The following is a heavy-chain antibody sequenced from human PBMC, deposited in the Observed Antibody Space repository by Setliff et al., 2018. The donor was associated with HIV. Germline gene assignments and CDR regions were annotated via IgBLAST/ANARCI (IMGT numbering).Heavy chain of an antibody. CDR2: ISSVSGSTI. CDR3: AKSLNPKVVTVIDS. D-gene: IGHD2-15*01. J-gene: IGHJ4*02. CDR1: GFTFSRYS. Sequence: GGSLRLSCAASGFTFSRYSMHWGRQAPGKGLEWVSYISSVSGSTIYYADSVKGRFTISRDNSKSTLYLQMNTQRAEDTAIYYCAKSLNPKVVTVIDSWGQGTLVTSPQ. V-gene: IGHV3-48*01.